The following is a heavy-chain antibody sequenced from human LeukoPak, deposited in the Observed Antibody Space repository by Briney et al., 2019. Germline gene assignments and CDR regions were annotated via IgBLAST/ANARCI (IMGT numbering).Heavy chain of an antibody. V-gene: IGHV3-72*01. CDR2: ARNKANSYTT. J-gene: IGHJ4*02. CDR1: GFTFSDHY. CDR3: SRGPPDY. Sequence: GGSLRLSCAASGFTFSDHYMDWVRQAPGKGLEWVGRARNKANSYTTEYAASVKGRFTISRDDSRNSLYLQMNSLKTEDTAVYYCSRGPPDYWGQGTLVTVSS.